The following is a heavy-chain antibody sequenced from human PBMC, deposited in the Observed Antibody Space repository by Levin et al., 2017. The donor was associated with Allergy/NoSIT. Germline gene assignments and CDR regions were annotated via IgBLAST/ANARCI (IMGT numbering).Heavy chain of an antibody. CDR1: GFSLTTSGVG. D-gene: IGHD3-9*01. Sequence: ESGPTLVKPTQTLTLTCTFSGFSLTTSGVGVGWFRQPPGQALEWLALLYWDDEKRYSPSLESRLTITKDNSRHQVVLRMTNMDPVDTATDYCAPRRDTFLTDDVDYWGQGTLVTVSS. V-gene: IGHV2-5*02. J-gene: IGHJ4*02. CDR2: LYWDDEK. CDR3: APRRDTFLTDDVDY.